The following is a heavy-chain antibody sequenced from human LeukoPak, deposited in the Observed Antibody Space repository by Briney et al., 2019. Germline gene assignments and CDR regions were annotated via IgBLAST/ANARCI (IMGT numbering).Heavy chain of an antibody. CDR1: GGSFSGYY. CDR3: ARLRGGGSWSTYYYYYYMDV. J-gene: IGHJ6*03. CDR2: INHSGST. D-gene: IGHD6-13*01. Sequence: SETLSLTCAVYGGSFSGYYWSWIRQPPGKGLEWIGEINHSGSTNYNPSLKSRVTISVDTSKNQFSLKLSSVTAADTAVYYCARLRGGGSWSTYYYYYYMDVWGKGTTVTISS. V-gene: IGHV4-34*01.